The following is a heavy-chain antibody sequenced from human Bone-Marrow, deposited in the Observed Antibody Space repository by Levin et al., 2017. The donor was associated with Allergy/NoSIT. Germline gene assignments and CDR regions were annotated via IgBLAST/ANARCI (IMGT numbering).Heavy chain of an antibody. V-gene: IGHV3-21*01. CDR2: INSGSTDI. J-gene: IGHJ6*02. CDR1: GFNFSTYN. Sequence: GESLKISCAASGFNFSTYNMNWVRQAPGKALEWVSSINSGSTDIYYADSLKGRFTISRDNAEDSLYLQMNGLRAGDTAVYYCARDRTYGILRNYGMDVWGQGTTVTVSS. D-gene: IGHD3-9*01. CDR3: ARDRTYGILRNYGMDV.